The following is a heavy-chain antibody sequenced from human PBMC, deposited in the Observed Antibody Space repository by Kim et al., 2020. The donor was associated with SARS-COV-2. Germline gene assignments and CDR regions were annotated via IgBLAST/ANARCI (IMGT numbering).Heavy chain of an antibody. J-gene: IGHJ4*02. CDR3: ARDGVRGAYDY. D-gene: IGHD3-10*01. CDR2: T. V-gene: IGHV1-2*05. Sequence: TNYAQKFQGRVTMTRDTSISPAYMELSRLRSDDTVVYYCARDGVRGAYDYWGQGTLVTVSS.